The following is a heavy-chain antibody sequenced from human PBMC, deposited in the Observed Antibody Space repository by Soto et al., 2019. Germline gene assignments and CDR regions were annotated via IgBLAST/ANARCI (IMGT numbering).Heavy chain of an antibody. Sequence: SGPTLVNPTQTLTLTCTFSGFSLSTSGMCVSWIRQPPGKALEWLALIDWDDDKYYSTSLKTRLTITKDTSKNQVVLTMNNMNPVDTATYYCARAFFGESLNGDYWGQGTLVTVSS. CDR3: ARAFFGESLNGDY. V-gene: IGHV2-70*01. CDR1: GFSLSTSGMC. J-gene: IGHJ4*02. CDR2: IDWDDDK. D-gene: IGHD3-10*01.